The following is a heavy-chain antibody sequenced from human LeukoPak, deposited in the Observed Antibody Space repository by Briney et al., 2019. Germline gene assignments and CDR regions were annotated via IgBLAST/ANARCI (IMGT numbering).Heavy chain of an antibody. Sequence: PSETLSLTCTVSGGSISSYYWSWIRQPQGKGLEWIGYIYYSGSTNYNPSLKSRVTISVDTSKNQFSLKLSSVTAADTAVYYCARVEYSYGFPLDYWGQGTLVTVSS. J-gene: IGHJ4*02. V-gene: IGHV4-59*01. D-gene: IGHD5-18*01. CDR1: GGSISSYY. CDR3: ARVEYSYGFPLDY. CDR2: IYYSGST.